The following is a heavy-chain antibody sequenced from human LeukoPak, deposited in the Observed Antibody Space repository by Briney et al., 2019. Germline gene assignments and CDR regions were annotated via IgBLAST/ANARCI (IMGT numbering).Heavy chain of an antibody. CDR3: ARSYYYYYYMDV. V-gene: IGHV1-2*02. CDR2: INPNSGGT. CDR1: GYTFTRYY. Sequence: ASVKVSCKASGYTFTRYYMLWVRQAPGQGREWMGWINPNSGGTNYAQKFQGRVTMTRDTSISTAYMELSRLRSDDTAVYYCARSYYYYYYMDVWGKGTTVTVSS. J-gene: IGHJ6*03.